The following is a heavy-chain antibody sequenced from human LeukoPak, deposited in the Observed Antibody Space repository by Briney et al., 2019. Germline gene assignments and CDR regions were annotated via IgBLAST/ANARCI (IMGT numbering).Heavy chain of an antibody. CDR3: TRETGWGPGY. Sequence: GRSLRLSCAASGFTFSSYGMHWVRQAPGKGLEWVAVIWYDGSNKYYADSVKGRFTIYRENSKNTLYLQMDRLRDEDTAVYYCTRETGWGPGYWGQGTLVTVSS. CDR2: IWYDGSNK. J-gene: IGHJ4*02. V-gene: IGHV3-33*01. CDR1: GFTFSSYG. D-gene: IGHD6-19*01.